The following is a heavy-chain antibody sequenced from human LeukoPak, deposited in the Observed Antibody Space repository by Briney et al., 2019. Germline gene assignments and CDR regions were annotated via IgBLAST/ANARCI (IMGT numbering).Heavy chain of an antibody. CDR2: INPNSGGT. J-gene: IGHJ4*02. V-gene: IGHV1-2*02. D-gene: IGHD1-26*01. CDR3: ARGNSGSYRYYFDY. CDR1: GYTFTGYY. Sequence: ASVKVSCKASGYTFTGYYMHWVRQAPGQGLEWMGWINPNSGGTNYAQKFQGRVTMTRDTSISTAYMELSRLRSDDTAVYYCARGNSGSYRYYFDYWGQGTLVTVSS.